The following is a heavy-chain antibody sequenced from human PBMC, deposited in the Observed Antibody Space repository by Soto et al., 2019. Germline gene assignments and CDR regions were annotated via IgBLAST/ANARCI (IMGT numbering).Heavy chain of an antibody. Sequence: PGGSLRLSCAASGFTFSSYEMNWVRQAPGKGLEWVSYISSSGSTIYYADSVKGRFTISRDNAKNSLYLQMNSLRAEDTAVYYCARDYRKYSSGPTYFDYWGQGTLVTVSS. CDR1: GFTFSSYE. CDR2: ISSSGSTI. CDR3: ARDYRKYSSGPTYFDY. V-gene: IGHV3-48*03. J-gene: IGHJ4*02. D-gene: IGHD6-19*01.